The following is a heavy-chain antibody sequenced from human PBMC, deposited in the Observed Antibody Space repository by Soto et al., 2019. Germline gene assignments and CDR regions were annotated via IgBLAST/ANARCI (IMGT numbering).Heavy chain of an antibody. D-gene: IGHD2-2*02. Sequence: GGTLRLSCAASGFTFSSYEMNWVRQAPGKGLEWVSYISSSGSTIYYADSVKGRFTISRDNAKNSLYLQMNSLRAEDTAVYYCARSPAAAIPDCYGMDVWGQGTTVTVAS. V-gene: IGHV3-48*03. CDR3: ARSPAAAIPDCYGMDV. J-gene: IGHJ6*02. CDR1: GFTFSSYE. CDR2: ISSSGSTI.